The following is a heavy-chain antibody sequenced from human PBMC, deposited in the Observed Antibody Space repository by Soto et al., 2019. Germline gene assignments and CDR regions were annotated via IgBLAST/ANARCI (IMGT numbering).Heavy chain of an antibody. Sequence: SETLSLTCAVYGGSFSGYYWSWIRQPPGKGLEWIGEINHSGSTNYNPSLKSRVTISVDTSKNQFSLKLSSVTAADTAVYYCARGTRTTVNTFYYYYGMDVWGQGTTVTVYS. V-gene: IGHV4-34*01. CDR1: GGSFSGYY. D-gene: IGHD4-17*01. CDR3: ARGTRTTVNTFYYYYGMDV. CDR2: INHSGST. J-gene: IGHJ6*02.